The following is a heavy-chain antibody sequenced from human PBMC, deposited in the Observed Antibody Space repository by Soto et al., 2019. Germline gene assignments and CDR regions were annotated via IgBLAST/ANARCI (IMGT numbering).Heavy chain of an antibody. Sequence: EVQLVESGGGLVKPGGSLRLSCAASGFTFSSYSMNWVRQAPGKGLEWVSSISSSSSYIYYADSVKGRFTISRDNAKHSLDLQMNSLRAEDTAVYYCARDQPGYSYGYGLGYWGQGTLVTVSS. CDR2: ISSSSSYI. D-gene: IGHD5-18*01. CDR1: GFTFSSYS. J-gene: IGHJ4*02. CDR3: ARDQPGYSYGYGLGY. V-gene: IGHV3-21*01.